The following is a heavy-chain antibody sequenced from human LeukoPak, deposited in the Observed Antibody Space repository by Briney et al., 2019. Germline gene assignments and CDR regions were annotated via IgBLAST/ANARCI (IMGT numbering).Heavy chain of an antibody. Sequence: GGSLRLSCEASGFTFGNCKMNWVRQAPGKGLEWVSSITGSGGDVHYADSMKGRFTISRDNANNSLFLQMDSLRAEDTAVYYCAKDDILTGFSPYYHYGLDVWGHGTTVTVSS. CDR1: GFTFGNCK. CDR3: AKDDILTGFSPYYHYGLDV. CDR2: ITGSGGDV. V-gene: IGHV3-21*01. D-gene: IGHD3-9*01. J-gene: IGHJ6*02.